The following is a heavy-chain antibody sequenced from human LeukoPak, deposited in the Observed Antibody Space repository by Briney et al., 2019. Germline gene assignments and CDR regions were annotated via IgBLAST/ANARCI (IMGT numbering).Heavy chain of an antibody. CDR2: IKPDGSEK. CDR1: GFTFSSYW. J-gene: IGHJ4*02. V-gene: IGHV3-7*05. D-gene: IGHD5-18*01. Sequence: GESLRLSCATSGFTFSSYWMRCVRQAPGKGLEWVANIKPDGSEKYYVDSVKGRFTSTRDNAKNSLYLQMNSLRAEDTAVYYCAREAYRDTSVDYWGQGTLVTVSS. CDR3: AREAYRDTSVDY.